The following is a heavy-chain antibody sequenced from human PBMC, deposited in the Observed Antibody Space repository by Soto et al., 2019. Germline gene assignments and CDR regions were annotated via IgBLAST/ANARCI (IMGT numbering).Heavy chain of an antibody. CDR2: FDPEDGET. Sequence: ASVKVSCKVSGYTLTELSMHWVRQAPGKGLEWMGGFDPEDGETIYAQKFQGRVTMTEDTSTDTAYMELSSLRSEDTAVYYCATVMEDYYDSSGYYNFVYWGQGTPVTVS. CDR1: GYTLTELS. V-gene: IGHV1-24*01. CDR3: ATVMEDYYDSSGYYNFVY. J-gene: IGHJ4*02. D-gene: IGHD3-22*01.